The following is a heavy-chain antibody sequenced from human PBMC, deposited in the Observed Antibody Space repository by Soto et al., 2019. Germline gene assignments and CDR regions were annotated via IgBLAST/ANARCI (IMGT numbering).Heavy chain of an antibody. D-gene: IGHD3-10*01. J-gene: IGHJ3*02. CDR3: ARDGHRGTPDAFDI. CDR2: INPNSGGT. V-gene: IGHV1-2*02. Sequence: ASVNVSCKASGYTFTGYYMHWVRQAPGQGLEWMGWINPNSGGTNYAQKFQGRVTMTRDTSISTAYMELGRLRSDDTAVYYCARDGHRGTPDAFDIWGQGTMVTVSS. CDR1: GYTFTGYY.